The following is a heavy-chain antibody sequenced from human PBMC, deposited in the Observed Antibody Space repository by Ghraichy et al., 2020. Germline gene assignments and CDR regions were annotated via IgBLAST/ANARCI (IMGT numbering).Heavy chain of an antibody. V-gene: IGHV3-21*01. CDR2: ISSSSSYI. CDR1: GFTFSSYS. Sequence: GGSLRLSCAASGFTFSSYSMNWVRQAPGKGLEWVSSISSSSSYIYYADSVKGRFTISRDNAKNSLYLQMNSLRAEDTAVYYCARDLGGGSGLAPGVFDYWGQGTRVTVSS. D-gene: IGHD6-19*01. CDR3: ARDLGGGSGLAPGVFDY. J-gene: IGHJ4*02.